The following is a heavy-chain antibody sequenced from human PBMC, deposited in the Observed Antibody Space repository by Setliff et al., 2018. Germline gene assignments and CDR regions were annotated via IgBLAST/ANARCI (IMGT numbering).Heavy chain of an antibody. CDR1: GYTFTNYA. Sequence: ASVKVSCKASGYTFTNYAMTWMRQAPGQGLEYMGWINTNTGNPIYAQGFTGRFVFSLDTSVSTAYLQISSLKSGDTAVYYCARGSRFGTIVYKGDYYMDVWGKGTTVTV. CDR3: ARGSRFGTIVYKGDYYMDV. V-gene: IGHV7-4-1*02. J-gene: IGHJ6*03. CDR2: INTNTGNP. D-gene: IGHD3-10*01.